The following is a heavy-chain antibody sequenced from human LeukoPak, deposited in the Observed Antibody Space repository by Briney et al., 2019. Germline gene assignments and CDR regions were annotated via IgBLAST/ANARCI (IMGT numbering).Heavy chain of an antibody. Sequence: GGSLRLSCAASGFTFSGSAMHWVRQASGKGLEWVGRIRSKANSYATAYAASVKGRFTISRDDSKNTAYLQMNSLKTEDTAVYYCTRRYITMVRGVIENWFDPWGQGTLVTVSS. CDR1: GFTFSGSA. J-gene: IGHJ5*02. D-gene: IGHD3-10*01. CDR3: TRRYITMVRGVIENWFDP. CDR2: IRSKANSYAT. V-gene: IGHV3-73*01.